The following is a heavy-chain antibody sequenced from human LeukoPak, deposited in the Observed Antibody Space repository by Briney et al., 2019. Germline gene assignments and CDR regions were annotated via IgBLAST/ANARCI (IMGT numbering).Heavy chain of an antibody. CDR1: GFIFSNYA. J-gene: IGHJ2*01. V-gene: IGHV3-23*01. D-gene: IGHD2-2*01. CDR3: AKQSYCSSTSCPGWDWYFDL. CDR2: ISGSGGTT. Sequence: GGSLRLSCAASGFIFSNYAMSWVRQAPGKGLEWVSAISGSGGTTYFADSVKGRFTISRDNSKNTLYLQMNSLRAEDTALYYCAKQSYCSSTSCPGWDWYFDLWGRGTLVTVSS.